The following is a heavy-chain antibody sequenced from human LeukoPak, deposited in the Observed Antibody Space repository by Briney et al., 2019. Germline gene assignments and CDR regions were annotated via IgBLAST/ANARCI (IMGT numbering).Heavy chain of an antibody. V-gene: IGHV1-2*02. CDR3: ARGEYSGSLLGWFDP. D-gene: IGHD5-12*01. J-gene: IGHJ5*02. CDR2: SNPNSGGT. CDR1: GYTFTDYY. Sequence: ASVKVSCKASGYTFTDYYMHWVRQAPGQGLEWMGWSNPNSGGTNYAQKFQGRVTMTRDTSITTAYMEVTRLRSDDTTVYYCARGEYSGSLLGWFDPWGQGTLVTVSS.